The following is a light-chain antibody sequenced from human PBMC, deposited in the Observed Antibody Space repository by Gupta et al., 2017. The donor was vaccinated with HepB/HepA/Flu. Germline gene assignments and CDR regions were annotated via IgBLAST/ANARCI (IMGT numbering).Light chain of an antibody. V-gene: IGKV1-5*03. CDR2: KAS. CDR1: QNINIW. Sequence: DIQMTQSPSTLSASIGDRVTITCRASQNINIWLAWYQQKPGKAPKLLIHKASDLQSGVPSRFSGSGSGTEFTLTISSLQPDDFASYYCQQDNKKSMFGQGTKVEIK. CDR3: QQDNKKSM. J-gene: IGKJ1*01.